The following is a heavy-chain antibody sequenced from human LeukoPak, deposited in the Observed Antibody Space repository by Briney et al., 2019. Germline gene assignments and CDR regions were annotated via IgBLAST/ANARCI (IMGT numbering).Heavy chain of an antibody. J-gene: IGHJ4*02. V-gene: IGHV3-23*01. D-gene: IGHD6-19*01. CDR1: GFTFSSYA. CDR2: ISGSGGST. CDR3: AKDSDGYSSGRYDY. Sequence: GGSLRLSCAASGFTFSSYAMSWVRQAPGKGLEWVSAISGSGGSTYYADSVKGRFTISRDNSKNTLYLQMNSLRAEDTAVYYCAKDSDGYSSGRYDYRGQGTLVTVSS.